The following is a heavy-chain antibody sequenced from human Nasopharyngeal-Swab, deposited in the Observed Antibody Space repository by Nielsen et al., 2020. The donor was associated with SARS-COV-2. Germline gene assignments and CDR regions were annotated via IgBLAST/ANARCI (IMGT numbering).Heavy chain of an antibody. V-gene: IGHV3-30*18. D-gene: IGHD2-15*01. CDR3: AKEPVACSGGSCYGDWYFGL. Sequence: GGSLRLSCAASGFTLSNYGMHWVRQAPGKGLEWVARIPYDGSNEYYLDSVKGRFSISRDNSKNLLYLQINSLKVEDTAVYCWAKEPVACSGGSCYGDWYFGLWGPGTLVTVSS. CDR2: IPYDGSNE. CDR1: GFTLSNYG. J-gene: IGHJ2*01.